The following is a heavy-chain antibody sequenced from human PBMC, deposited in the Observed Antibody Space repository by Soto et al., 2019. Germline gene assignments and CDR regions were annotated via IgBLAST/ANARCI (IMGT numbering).Heavy chain of an antibody. CDR1: GFTFSSYA. CDR2: ISYDGSNK. Sequence: GGSLRLSCAASGFTFSSYAMHWVRQAPGKGLEWVAVISYDGSNKYYADSVKGRFTISRDNSKNTLYLQMNSLRAEDTAVYYCARDPAELMVYAANYFDYWGQGTLVTVSS. V-gene: IGHV3-30-3*01. D-gene: IGHD2-8*01. J-gene: IGHJ4*02. CDR3: ARDPAELMVYAANYFDY.